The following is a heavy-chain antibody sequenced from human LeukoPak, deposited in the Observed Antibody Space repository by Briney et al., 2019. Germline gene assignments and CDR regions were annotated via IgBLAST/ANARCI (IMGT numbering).Heavy chain of an antibody. Sequence: GGSLRLSCAASGFTFNNYAMSWVRQAPGKGLEWVSGISGGGGSTYYADSVKGRFTISRDNSKNTLYLQMNSLRAEDKAVYYCAKTEWELPSAEFFQHWGQGTLVTVSS. CDR3: AKTEWELPSAEFFQH. CDR2: ISGGGGST. CDR1: GFTFNNYA. D-gene: IGHD1-26*01. J-gene: IGHJ1*01. V-gene: IGHV3-23*01.